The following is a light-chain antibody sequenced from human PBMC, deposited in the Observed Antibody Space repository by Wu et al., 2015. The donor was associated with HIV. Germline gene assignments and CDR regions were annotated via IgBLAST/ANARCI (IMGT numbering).Light chain of an antibody. CDR3: QQRSNWPLT. CDR1: QSVSSY. V-gene: IGKV3-11*01. CDR2: DAS. J-gene: IGKJ3*01. Sequence: EIVLTQSPATLSLSPGDRATLSCRASQSVSSYLAWYQQKPGQAPRLLIYDASNRATGIPARFSGSGSGTDFTLTISSLEPEDFAVYYCQQRSNWPLTFGPGTKVDIK.